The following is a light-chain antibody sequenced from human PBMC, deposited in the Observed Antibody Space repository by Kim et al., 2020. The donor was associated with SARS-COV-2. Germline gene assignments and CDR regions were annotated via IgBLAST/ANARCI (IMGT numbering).Light chain of an antibody. CDR2: KDN. J-gene: IGLJ2*01. V-gene: IGLV3-1*01. CDR3: QAWDSSTRVV. Sequence: VSPGQTASITCSGDKLGDKYAYWYQQKPGQSPVLVIYKDNKRPSGIPERFSGSSSGNTATLTISGTQAIDEADYYCQAWDSSTRVVFGGGTQLTVL. CDR1: KLGDKY.